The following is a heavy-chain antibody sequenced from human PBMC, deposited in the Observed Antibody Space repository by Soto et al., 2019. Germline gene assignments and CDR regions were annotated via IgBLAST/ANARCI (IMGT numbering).Heavy chain of an antibody. V-gene: IGHV4-39*01. CDR2: IYYSGST. Sequence: SETLSITCTVSGGSISSGSYYWGWIRQPPGKGLEWIGSIYYSGSTYYNPSLKSRVTISVDTSKNQFSLKLSSVTAADTAVYYCARLRVGATGLRLSVPCGQGPLGTGS. CDR3: ARLRVGATGLRLSVP. CDR1: GGSISSGSYY. J-gene: IGHJ5*02. D-gene: IGHD1-26*01.